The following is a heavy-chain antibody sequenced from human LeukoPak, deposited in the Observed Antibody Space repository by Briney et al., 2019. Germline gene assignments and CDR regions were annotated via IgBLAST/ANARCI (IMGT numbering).Heavy chain of an antibody. CDR3: ALEMITFGGVIAHDAFDI. J-gene: IGHJ3*02. Sequence: SETLSLTXXVYXXSFSGYYWSWIRQPPGKGLEWIGEINHSGSTNYNPSLKSRVTISVDTSKNQFSLKLSSVTAADTAVYYCALEMITFGGVIAHDAFDIWGQGTMVTVSS. D-gene: IGHD3-16*02. CDR2: INHSGST. CDR1: XXSFSGYY. V-gene: IGHV4-34*01.